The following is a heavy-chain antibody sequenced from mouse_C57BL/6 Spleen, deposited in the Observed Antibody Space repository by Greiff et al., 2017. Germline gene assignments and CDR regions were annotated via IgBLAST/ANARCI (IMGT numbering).Heavy chain of an antibody. Sequence: EVQLVESGGGLVKPGGSLKLSCAASGFTFSSYAMSWVRQTPEKRLEWVATISDGGSYTYYPDNVKGRFTISRDNAKNNLYLQMSHLKSEDTAMYYCARDRSGSSLFAYWGQGTLVTVSA. CDR2: ISDGGSYT. CDR3: ARDRSGSSLFAY. V-gene: IGHV5-4*01. CDR1: GFTFSSYA. J-gene: IGHJ3*01. D-gene: IGHD1-1*01.